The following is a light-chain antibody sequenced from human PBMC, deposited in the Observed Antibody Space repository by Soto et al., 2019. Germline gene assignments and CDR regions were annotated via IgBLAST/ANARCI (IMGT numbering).Light chain of an antibody. CDR3: QSFDDNNVF. CDR2: KHN. V-gene: IGLV6-57*04. J-gene: IGLJ2*01. CDR1: SGSIASNH. Sequence: NFMLTQPHSVSESPGKTVTISCTRSSGSIASNHVQWYQQRPGSAPTTVIYKHNQRPSGVPDRFSGSIDSSSNSASLTISGLKTEDEADYYCQSFDDNNVFFGGRTKVTVL.